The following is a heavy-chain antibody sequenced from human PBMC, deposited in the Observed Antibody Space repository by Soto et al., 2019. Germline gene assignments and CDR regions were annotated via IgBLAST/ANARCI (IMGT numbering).Heavy chain of an antibody. CDR1: GSSIINSAYY. Sequence: SETLSLTXTVSGSSIINSAYYWAWLRQPPGKGLEWIGNIFYSGRVYYTPSLQGRVTMSVGTSRNQFSLQLRSVTAADTAVYYCARARILLMPTAWFDPWGRGTLVTVSS. J-gene: IGHJ5*02. V-gene: IGHV4-39*02. D-gene: IGHD1-1*01. CDR3: ARARILLMPTAWFDP. CDR2: IFYSGRV.